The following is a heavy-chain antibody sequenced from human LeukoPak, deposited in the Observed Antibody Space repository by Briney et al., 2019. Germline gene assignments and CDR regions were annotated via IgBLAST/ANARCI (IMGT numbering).Heavy chain of an antibody. CDR3: AAPIATGGDGLMDV. CDR2: ISGSGGST. Sequence: GGSLRLSCAASGFTFSSYAMSWVRQAPGKGLEWVSAISGSGGSTYYADSVKGRFTISRDNSKNTLYLRMNSLRAEDTAVYYCAAPIATGGDGLMDVWGQGTTVTVSS. D-gene: IGHD2-21*02. J-gene: IGHJ6*02. V-gene: IGHV3-23*01. CDR1: GFTFSSYA.